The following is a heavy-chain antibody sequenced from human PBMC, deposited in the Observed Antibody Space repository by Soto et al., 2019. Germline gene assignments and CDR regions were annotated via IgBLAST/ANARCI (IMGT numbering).Heavy chain of an antibody. CDR2: ISSSGPSI. Sequence: QVQLVESGGGLVKPGGSLRLSCAVSGVTFSDCYMNWIRQAPGKGLEWVSYISSSGPSINYAGSVKGRFTISRDNAKNSLYLQMNSLRAEDTAMYYCARVRFGEWGYAMDVWGQGTTVPVS. CDR3: ARVRFGEWGYAMDV. J-gene: IGHJ6*02. V-gene: IGHV3-11*01. CDR1: GVTFSDCY. D-gene: IGHD3-10*01.